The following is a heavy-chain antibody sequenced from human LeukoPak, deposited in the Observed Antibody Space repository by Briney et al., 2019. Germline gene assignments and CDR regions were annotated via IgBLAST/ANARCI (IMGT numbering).Heavy chain of an antibody. J-gene: IGHJ4*02. Sequence: PGGSLRLSCAASGFTFSNHWMTWVRQAPGKGLEWVSYISSSGSTIYYADSVKDRFTISRDNAKNSLYLQMNSLRAEDTAVYYCARTGAEEDDYVWGSYRHDYWGQGTLVTVSS. CDR1: GFTFSNHW. V-gene: IGHV3-48*04. CDR2: ISSSGSTI. CDR3: ARTGAEEDDYVWGSYRHDY. D-gene: IGHD3-16*02.